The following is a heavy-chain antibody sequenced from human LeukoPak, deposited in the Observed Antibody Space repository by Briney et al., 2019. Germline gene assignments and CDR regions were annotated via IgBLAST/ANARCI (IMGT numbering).Heavy chain of an antibody. CDR1: GFTVSSNY. D-gene: IGHD2-21*01. CDR2: ISSSSSYI. Sequence: PGGSLRLSCAASGFTVSSNYMSWVRQAPGKGLEWVSSISSSSSYIYYADSVKGRFTISRDNAKNSLYLQMNSLRAEDTAVYYCARGEGSLNAFNIWGQGTMVTVSS. CDR3: ARGEGSLNAFNI. V-gene: IGHV3-21*01. J-gene: IGHJ3*02.